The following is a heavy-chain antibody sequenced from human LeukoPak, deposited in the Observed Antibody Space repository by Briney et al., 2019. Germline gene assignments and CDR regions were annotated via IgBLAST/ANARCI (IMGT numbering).Heavy chain of an antibody. D-gene: IGHD6-19*01. V-gene: IGHV1-2*02. Sequence: ASVKVPCKASGYTFTGYYMHWVRQAPGQGLEWMGWINPNSGGTNYAQKFQGRVTMTRDTSISTAYMELSRLRSDDTAVYYCARTPPVAGYYFDYWGQGTLVTVSS. CDR3: ARTPPVAGYYFDY. CDR1: GYTFTGYY. CDR2: INPNSGGT. J-gene: IGHJ4*02.